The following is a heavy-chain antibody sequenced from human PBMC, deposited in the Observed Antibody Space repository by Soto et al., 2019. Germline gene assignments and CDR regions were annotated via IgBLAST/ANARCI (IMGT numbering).Heavy chain of an antibody. CDR2: ISYDGSNK. Sequence: ESGGGVVQPGRSLRLSCAASGFTFSSYGMHWVRQAPGKGLEWVAVISYDGSNKYYADSVKGRFTISRDNSKNTLYLQMNSLRAEDTAVYYCAKGYSSSWDVDYWGQGTLVTVSS. CDR3: AKGYSSSWDVDY. D-gene: IGHD6-13*01. J-gene: IGHJ4*02. CDR1: GFTFSSYG. V-gene: IGHV3-30*18.